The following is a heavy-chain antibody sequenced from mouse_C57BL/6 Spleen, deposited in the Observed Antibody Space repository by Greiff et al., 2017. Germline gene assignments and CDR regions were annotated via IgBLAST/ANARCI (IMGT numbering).Heavy chain of an antibody. D-gene: IGHD2-10*01. CDR3: ARQLGLLGGYFDY. CDR2: ISNGGGST. J-gene: IGHJ2*01. Sequence: DVHLVESGGGLVQPGGSLKLSCAASGFTFSDYYMYWVRQTPEKRLEWVAYISNGGGSTYYPDTVKGRFTISRDNAKNTLYLQMSRLKSEDTAMYYCARQLGLLGGYFDYWGQGTTLTVSS. CDR1: GFTFSDYY. V-gene: IGHV5-12*01.